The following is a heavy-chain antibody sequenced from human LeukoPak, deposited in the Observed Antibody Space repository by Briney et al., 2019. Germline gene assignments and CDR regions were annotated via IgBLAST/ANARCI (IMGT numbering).Heavy chain of an antibody. Sequence: SETLSLTCTVSGGSISSGDYYWNWIRQPPGKGLQWIGCIYDSGSTYYSPSLKSRLTISVDTSKNQFSLKLSSVTAADTAVYYCARQAPGYSYGYVYWGQGTLVTVSS. D-gene: IGHD5-18*01. V-gene: IGHV4-30-4*01. J-gene: IGHJ4*02. CDR2: IYDSGST. CDR1: GGSISSGDYY. CDR3: ARQAPGYSYGYVY.